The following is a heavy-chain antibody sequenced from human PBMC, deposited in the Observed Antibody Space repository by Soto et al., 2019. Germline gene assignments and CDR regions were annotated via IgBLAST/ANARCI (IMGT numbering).Heavy chain of an antibody. D-gene: IGHD1-26*01. Sequence: QLQLQESGPGLVKPSETLSLTCTVSGGSVSSSSYYWCWIRQPPGKGLEWIGSMYYSGNTYYNPSLKSRVTISVDTSKNQFSLKLSSVTAADTAVYYCARPRQEWDLSAFDYWGQGTLVTVSS. CDR2: MYYSGNT. CDR1: GGSVSSSSYY. J-gene: IGHJ4*02. CDR3: ARPRQEWDLSAFDY. V-gene: IGHV4-39*01.